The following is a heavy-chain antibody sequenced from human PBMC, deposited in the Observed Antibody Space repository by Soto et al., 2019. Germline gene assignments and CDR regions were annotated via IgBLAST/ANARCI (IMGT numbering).Heavy chain of an antibody. CDR3: ARMYSSGSGWFHP. D-gene: IGHD6-19*01. V-gene: IGHV4-39*07. CDR2: FYSSGSI. Sequence: SETLSLTCSVSGASVSSGSHYWSWIRHHPGKGLEWIGSFYSSGSIIYNPSLRSRVSISGDTSSNQFSMSLTSVTAADTARYYCARMYSSGSGWFHPWGQGTLVTVSS. J-gene: IGHJ5*02. CDR1: GASVSSGSHY.